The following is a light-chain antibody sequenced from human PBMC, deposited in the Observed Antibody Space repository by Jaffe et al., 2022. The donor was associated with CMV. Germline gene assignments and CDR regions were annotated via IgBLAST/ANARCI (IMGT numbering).Light chain of an antibody. CDR3: QQRSNWVT. V-gene: IGKV3-11*01. CDR1: QSITSY. CDR2: DAS. J-gene: IGKJ4*01. Sequence: EIVLTQSPATLSLSPGERATLSCRASQSITSYFAWYQHKPGQAPRLLIYDASKRASGVPARFSGSGSGTDFTLTIASLEPDDVAVYYCQQRSNWVTFGGGTKVEIK.